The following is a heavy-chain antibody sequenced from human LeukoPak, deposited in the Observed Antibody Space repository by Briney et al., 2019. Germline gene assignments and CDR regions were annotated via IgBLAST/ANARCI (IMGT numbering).Heavy chain of an antibody. J-gene: IGHJ4*02. CDR1: GFTFSSYA. Sequence: GGSLRLSCAASGFTFSSYAMHWVRQAPGKVLEYVSAISSNGGSTYYANSVKGRFTISRDNSKNTLYLQMGSLRAEDMAVYYCARGYYDSSGYPSFDYWGQGTLVTVSS. CDR3: ARGYYDSSGYPSFDY. V-gene: IGHV3-64*01. D-gene: IGHD3-22*01. CDR2: ISSNGGST.